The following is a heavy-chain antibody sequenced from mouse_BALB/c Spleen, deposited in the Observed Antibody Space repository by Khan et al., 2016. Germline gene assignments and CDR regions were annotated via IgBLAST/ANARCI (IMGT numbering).Heavy chain of an antibody. V-gene: IGHV3-8*02. J-gene: IGHJ4*01. CDR1: DDSITSSY. CDR2: ISDCGSN. CDR3: AISGRTSMDY. Sequence: EVQLQESGPSLVKPSQTLSLTCSVTDDSITSSYWNWIRKFPGNKLEYMGYISDCGSNYYNPSLKSRISITRDTSTNQYFLQLTSVTPEDIAIYFCAISGRTSMDYWGQGTSVTVSA.